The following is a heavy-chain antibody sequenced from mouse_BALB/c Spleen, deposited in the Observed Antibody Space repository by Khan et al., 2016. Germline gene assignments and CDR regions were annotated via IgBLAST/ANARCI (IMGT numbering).Heavy chain of an antibody. D-gene: IGHD1-1*01. J-gene: IGHJ1*01. CDR1: GYTFTSYD. CDR3: ARGHYGSGDWYFDV. Sequence: VQLQQSGAELVKPGASVKLSCKASGYTFTSYDINWVRQRPEQGLEWIGWIFPGDGSTKYNEKFKGKATLTTEKSSSTAYMQLSRLTSEDSAVYFCARGHYGSGDWYFDVWGAGTTVTVSS. V-gene: IGHV1-85*01. CDR2: IFPGDGST.